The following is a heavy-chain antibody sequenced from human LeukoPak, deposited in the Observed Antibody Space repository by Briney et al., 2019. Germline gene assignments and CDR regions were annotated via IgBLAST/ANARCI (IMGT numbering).Heavy chain of an antibody. CDR1: GGSISSYY. D-gene: IGHD6-13*01. J-gene: IGHJ4*02. CDR3: ARVKATAGTYFDY. V-gene: IGHV4-59*01. Sequence: SETLALTCTVSGGSISSYYWSWIRQSPGKGLEWMGYIYDSGSTNYSPSLKSRLTISIDTSRNQFSLKLSSVTAADTAVYYCARVKATAGTYFDYWGQGTLVTVSS. CDR2: IYDSGST.